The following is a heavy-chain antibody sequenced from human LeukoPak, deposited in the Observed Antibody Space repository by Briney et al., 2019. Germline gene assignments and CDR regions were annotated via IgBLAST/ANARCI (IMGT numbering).Heavy chain of an antibody. V-gene: IGHV3-53*01. CDR1: GFTFSSNY. Sequence: GGSRRLSGAASGFTFSSNYISWVRQAPGKGLEWFSGIYRGGITSYADPVKGRFTISRDNSRNTLYLQMNSLRAEDTAVYYCARANEWLRYFDYWGQGTLVTISS. J-gene: IGHJ4*02. CDR2: IYRGGIT. D-gene: IGHD5-12*01. CDR3: ARANEWLRYFDY.